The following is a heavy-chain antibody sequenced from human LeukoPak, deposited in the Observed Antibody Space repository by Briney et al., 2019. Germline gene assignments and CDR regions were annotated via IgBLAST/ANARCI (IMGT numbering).Heavy chain of an antibody. Sequence: KASETLSLTCTVPGGSISSGDYYWSRIRQPPGKGLEWLGYIYYSGSTYYNPSLKSRVTISVDTSKNQFSLKLSSVTAADTAVYYCARDGMGRNFDYWGQGTLVTVSS. V-gene: IGHV4-30-4*01. CDR1: GGSISSGDYY. CDR2: IYYSGST. J-gene: IGHJ4*02. CDR3: ARDGMGRNFDY. D-gene: IGHD1-14*01.